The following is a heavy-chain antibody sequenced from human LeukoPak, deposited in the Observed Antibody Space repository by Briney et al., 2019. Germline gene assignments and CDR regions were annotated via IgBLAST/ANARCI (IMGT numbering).Heavy chain of an antibody. D-gene: IGHD3-9*01. Sequence: SETLSLTCTVSGGSISSSSYYWGWIRQPPGKGLEWIGSIYYSGSTYYNPSLKSRVTISVDTSKNQFSLKLSSVTAADTAVYYCARRYFDWLSAFDYWGQGILVTVSS. J-gene: IGHJ4*02. CDR1: GGSISSSSYY. CDR2: IYYSGST. V-gene: IGHV4-39*01. CDR3: ARRYFDWLSAFDY.